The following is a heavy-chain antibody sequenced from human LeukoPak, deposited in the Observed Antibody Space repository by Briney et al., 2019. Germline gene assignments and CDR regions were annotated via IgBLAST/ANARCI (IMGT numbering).Heavy chain of an antibody. V-gene: IGHV3-33*01. CDR3: ARADSYGGRFAY. CDR2: IWYDGSNK. D-gene: IGHD5-18*01. J-gene: IGHJ4*02. CDR1: GFTFSSYG. Sequence: GRSLRLSCAASGFTFSSYGMHWVRQAPGKGLEWVAVIWYDGSNKYYADSVKGRFTISRDNSKNTLYLQMNSLRAEDTAVYYCARADSYGGRFAYWGQGTLVTVSS.